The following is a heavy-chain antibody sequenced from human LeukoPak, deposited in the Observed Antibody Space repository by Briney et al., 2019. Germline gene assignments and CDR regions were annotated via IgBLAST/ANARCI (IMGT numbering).Heavy chain of an antibody. J-gene: IGHJ2*01. V-gene: IGHV3-30*02. D-gene: IGHD4-11*01. CDR3: AREIDYSYYWYFDL. CDR2: IRYDVSNK. CDR1: GFTFSSYG. Sequence: GGSLRLSCAASGFTFSSYGMHWVRQAPGKGLEWVAFIRYDVSNKYYADSVKGRFTISRDNSKNTLYLQMNSLRVEDTAVYYCAREIDYSYYWYFDLWGRGTLVTVSS.